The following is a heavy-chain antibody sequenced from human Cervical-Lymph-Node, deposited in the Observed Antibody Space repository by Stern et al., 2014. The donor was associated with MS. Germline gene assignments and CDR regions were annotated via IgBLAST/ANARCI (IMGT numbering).Heavy chain of an antibody. V-gene: IGHV3-30*18. D-gene: IGHD2-15*01. Sequence: QLVESGGGVVQPGTSLTLSCAASGFIFSTYGMHWVRQAPGKGLGWVAVISDDGDYKYYADSLEGRFTISRDNSKNTLSLQMNSLRVEDTGVYYCAKVAIALAGYYYYGMDVWGPGTTVTVSS. CDR3: AKVAIALAGYYYYGMDV. CDR1: GFIFSTYG. J-gene: IGHJ6*02. CDR2: ISDDGDYK.